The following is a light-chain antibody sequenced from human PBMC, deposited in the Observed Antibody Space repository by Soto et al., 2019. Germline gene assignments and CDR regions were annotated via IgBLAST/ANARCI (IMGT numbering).Light chain of an antibody. CDR2: GAS. J-gene: IGKJ1*01. CDR1: QSVSNNY. Sequence: EIVLTQSPGTMSMSPGERATLSCRSIQSVSNNYLAWYQQKPGQAPRLLIYGASKRATGVPDRFSGSGSGTDFTLTISRLEPEDFAVYYCQQYGSSPPATFGQGTKLDIK. V-gene: IGKV3-20*01. CDR3: QQYGSSPPAT.